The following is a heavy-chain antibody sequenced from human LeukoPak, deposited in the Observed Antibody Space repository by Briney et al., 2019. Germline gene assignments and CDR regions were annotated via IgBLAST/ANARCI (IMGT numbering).Heavy chain of an antibody. V-gene: IGHV1-69*05. CDR3: ARDWSRVRGVTSFPFDY. Sequence: ASVKVSCKVSGGTFSSYAISWVRQAPGQGLEWMGRIIPIFGTANYAQKFQGRVTITTDESTSTAYMELSSLRSEDTAVYYCARDWSRVRGVTSFPFDYWGQGTLVTVSS. D-gene: IGHD3-10*01. J-gene: IGHJ4*02. CDR2: IIPIFGTA. CDR1: GGTFSSYA.